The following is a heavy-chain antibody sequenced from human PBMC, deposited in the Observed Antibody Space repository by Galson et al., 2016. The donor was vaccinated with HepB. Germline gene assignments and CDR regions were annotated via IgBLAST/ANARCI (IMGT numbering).Heavy chain of an antibody. V-gene: IGHV3-23*01. CDR3: AKSLLGVTLVSYYYGMDV. J-gene: IGHJ6*02. D-gene: IGHD2-21*02. CDR1: GFTFSSYA. Sequence: SLRLSCAASGFTFSSYAMSWVRQAPGKGLEWVSGISGRGGSTYYADSVEGRFTISRDSSKNTLYLQMKSLRAEDTAVYYCAKSLLGVTLVSYYYGMDVWGQGTTVTVSS. CDR2: ISGRGGST.